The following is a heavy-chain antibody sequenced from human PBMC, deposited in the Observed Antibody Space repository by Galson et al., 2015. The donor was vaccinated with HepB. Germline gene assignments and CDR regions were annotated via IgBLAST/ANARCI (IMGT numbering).Heavy chain of an antibody. J-gene: IGHJ4*02. CDR3: AKKPPGESYASIDH. Sequence: SLRLSCAASGFTFRTYGMHWVRQAPGKGLEWVAVISFDGSSIYYADSVKGRFAISRDNSKNTLYLQMNSLRVEDTAVYYCAKKPPGESYASIDHWGQGTLVTVSS. V-gene: IGHV3-30*18. CDR1: GFTFRTYG. D-gene: IGHD1-26*01. CDR2: ISFDGSSI.